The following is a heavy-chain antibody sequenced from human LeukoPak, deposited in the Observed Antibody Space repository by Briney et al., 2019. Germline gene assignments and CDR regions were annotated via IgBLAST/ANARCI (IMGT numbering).Heavy chain of an antibody. CDR1: GYTFTSYD. D-gene: IGHD6-19*01. CDR2: MNPNSGNT. J-gene: IGHJ5*02. Sequence: ATVKVSCKASGYTFTSYDINWVRQATGQGLEWMGWMNPNSGNTGYAQKFQGRVTMTRNTSISTAYMELSSLRSEDTAVYYCAREIAVAGDNWFDPWGQGTLVTVSS. CDR3: AREIAVAGDNWFDP. V-gene: IGHV1-8*01.